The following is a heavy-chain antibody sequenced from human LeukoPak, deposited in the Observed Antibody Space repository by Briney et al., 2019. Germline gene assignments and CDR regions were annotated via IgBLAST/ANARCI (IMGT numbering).Heavy chain of an antibody. Sequence: ASVKVSCKASENTFTNYYMHWVRQVPGQGLEWLGIINPNGGRTAYAQNFQGRVTMTRNTSISTAYMELSSLRSEDTAVYYCARVGRDGYNYAFDIWGQGTMVTVSS. CDR1: ENTFTNYY. V-gene: IGHV1-46*01. CDR2: INPNGGRT. CDR3: ARVGRDGYNYAFDI. J-gene: IGHJ3*02. D-gene: IGHD5-24*01.